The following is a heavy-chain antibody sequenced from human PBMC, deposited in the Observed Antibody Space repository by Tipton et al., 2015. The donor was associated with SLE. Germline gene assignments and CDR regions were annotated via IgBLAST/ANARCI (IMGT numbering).Heavy chain of an antibody. D-gene: IGHD3-22*01. V-gene: IGHV4-59*01. CDR1: GGSISSYY. CDR3: ARTSHYYDSGVYEWFDY. J-gene: IGHJ5*01. CDR2: IYYSGST. Sequence: TLSLTCTVTGGSISSYYWSWIRQSPGKGLEWIGFIYYSGSTTYNPSLKSRVTISVDMSKKQVSLKLTSVTAAVTAVYYCARTSHYYDSGVYEWFDYWGQGTLVTVSS.